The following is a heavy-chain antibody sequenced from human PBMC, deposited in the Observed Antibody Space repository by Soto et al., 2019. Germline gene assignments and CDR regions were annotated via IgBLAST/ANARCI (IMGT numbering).Heavy chain of an antibody. CDR3: AKVIRADSTSSNFYYYSAMDV. V-gene: IGHV3-30*18. CDR1: GFSFSAYG. CDR2: KSNDGGNT. D-gene: IGHD6-6*01. J-gene: IGHJ6*02. Sequence: QVQMVESGGGVVQPGRSLRLSCAASGFSFSAYGLHWVRQAPGKGLEWLAVKSNDGGNTYYPDSVKGRFTISRDNSKDTLFLQMNSLRGEDTAIYYCAKVIRADSTSSNFYYYSAMDVWGQGTTVTVSS.